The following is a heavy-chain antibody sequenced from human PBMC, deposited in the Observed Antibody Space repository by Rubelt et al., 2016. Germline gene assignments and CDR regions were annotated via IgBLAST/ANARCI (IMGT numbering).Heavy chain of an antibody. CDR3: ARGHDYKSSWFDP. V-gene: IGHV4-59*01. CDR2: IYYSWST. CDR1: GGSISTYY. J-gene: IGHJ5*02. Sequence: QLQLQESGPGLVKPSETLSLTCTVSGGSISTYYWSWIRQPPGKGLEWIGYIYYSWSTNYNPSLTSRVTISVDTSKNQFSLKLNSVTAADTAVYYCARGHDYKSSWFDPWGQGTLVTVSS. D-gene: IGHD4-11*01.